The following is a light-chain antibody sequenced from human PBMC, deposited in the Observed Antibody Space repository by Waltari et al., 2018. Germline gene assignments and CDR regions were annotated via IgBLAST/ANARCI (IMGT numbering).Light chain of an antibody. CDR3: QSTDNSGTYVV. V-gene: IGLV3-25*03. Sequence: SYELTQPHSVSVSTGKTARINCTGAALQQKNSLLYQQRSGRAPVVGIYKDTARPSVIPERFSGSSSGTRVTLTISGVQAEYEADYYCQSTDNSGTYVVFVGGTKLTVL. J-gene: IGLJ2*01. CDR2: KDT. CDR1: ALQQKN.